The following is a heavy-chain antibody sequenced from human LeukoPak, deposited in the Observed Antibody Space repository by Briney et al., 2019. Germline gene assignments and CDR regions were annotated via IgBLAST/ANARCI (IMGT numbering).Heavy chain of an antibody. CDR3: ARAAGPVGVDFDL. CDR2: INPNSGGT. D-gene: IGHD1-26*01. V-gene: IGHV1-2*02. Sequence: ASVKVSCKASGYTFTGYYMHWVRQAPGQGLEWMGWINPNSGGTNYAQKFQGRVTMTRDTSISTAYMELSRLRSDDTAVYYCARAAGPVGVDFDLWGQGTLVTVSS. CDR1: GYTFTGYY. J-gene: IGHJ5*02.